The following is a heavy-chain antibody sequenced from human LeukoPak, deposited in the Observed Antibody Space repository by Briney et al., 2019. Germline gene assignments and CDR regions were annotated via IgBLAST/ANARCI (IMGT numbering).Heavy chain of an antibody. Sequence: PSETLSLTCTVSGGSISSGGYYWRWIRQHPGKGLEWIGYIYYSGSTYYNPSLKSRVTISVDTSKNQFSLKLSSVTAADTAVYYCARESMVRGIRYFDYWGQGTLVTVSS. CDR1: GGSISSGGYY. CDR3: ARESMVRGIRYFDY. J-gene: IGHJ4*02. D-gene: IGHD3-10*01. CDR2: IYYSGST. V-gene: IGHV4-31*03.